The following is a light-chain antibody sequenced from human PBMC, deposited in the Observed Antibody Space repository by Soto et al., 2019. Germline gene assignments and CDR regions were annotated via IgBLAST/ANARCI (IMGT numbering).Light chain of an antibody. CDR3: SSYTSSYTV. J-gene: IGLJ2*01. Sequence: QSALTQPASVSGSPGKSITISCTGTSSDIGGYNHVSWYQQHPGKAPKVMIYDVTNRPTGVSNRSSGTKSGNTAYLTISGLQADDEAEYYCSSYTSSYTVFGGETKLSVL. CDR1: SSDIGGYNH. V-gene: IGLV2-14*01. CDR2: DVT.